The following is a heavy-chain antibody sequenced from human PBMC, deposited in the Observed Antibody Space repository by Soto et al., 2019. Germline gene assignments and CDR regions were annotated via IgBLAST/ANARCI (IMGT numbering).Heavy chain of an antibody. CDR3: ARREQWLENFDY. CDR2: INPNSGDT. CDR1: GYTFTGDY. J-gene: IGHJ4*02. D-gene: IGHD6-19*01. Sequence: QVQLVQSGAEVKKPGASVKVSCKTSGYTFTGDYIHWIRQAPGQGLEWMGWINPNSGDTNYSQDFQGRVTMTSDTSFTTAYVVLTRLRSDDTAVYYCARREQWLENFDYWGQGTLVTVSS. V-gene: IGHV1-2*02.